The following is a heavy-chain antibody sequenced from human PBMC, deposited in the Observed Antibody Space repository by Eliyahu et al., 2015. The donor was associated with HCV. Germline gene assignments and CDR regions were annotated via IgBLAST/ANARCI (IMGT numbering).Heavy chain of an antibody. Sequence: QVQLVQSGAEVKKPGASLKVSCKASGYTFTDYYIHWVRQAPGQGLEWMGWISPNSGGTNYAQKFQGRVTMTRDTSINTAFMELSRLRSDDTAVYYCARSDAGTVDYWGQGTLVTVSS. J-gene: IGHJ4*02. D-gene: IGHD6-13*01. CDR3: ARSDAGTVDY. CDR1: GYTFTDYY. V-gene: IGHV1-2*02. CDR2: ISPNSGGT.